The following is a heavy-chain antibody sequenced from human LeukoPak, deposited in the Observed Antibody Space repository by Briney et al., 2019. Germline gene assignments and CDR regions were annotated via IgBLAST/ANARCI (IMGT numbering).Heavy chain of an antibody. Sequence: SETLSLTCTVSDYSISSGYYWGWIRQPPGKGLEWIGSIFHSGSTNYNPSLKSRVTISVDTSKNQFSLKLSSVTAADTAVYYCAREGDGYSGRLDYWGQGTLVTVSS. CDR1: DYSISSGYY. CDR2: IFHSGST. D-gene: IGHD5-24*01. J-gene: IGHJ4*02. CDR3: AREGDGYSGRLDY. V-gene: IGHV4-38-2*02.